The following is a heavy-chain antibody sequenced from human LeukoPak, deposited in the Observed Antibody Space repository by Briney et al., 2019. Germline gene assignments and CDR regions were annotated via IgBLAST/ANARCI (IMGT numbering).Heavy chain of an antibody. CDR3: ARERGGLSSSWYFTLDY. D-gene: IGHD6-13*01. CDR2: INSDGSTT. CDR1: GFTFSSYW. J-gene: IGHJ4*02. V-gene: IGHV3-74*03. Sequence: GGSLRLSCAVSGFTFSSYWMHWVRQAPRKGLVWVSRINSDGSTTTYADSVKGRFTISRDNAKNTLYLQMNSLRAEDTAAYYCARERGGLSSSWYFTLDYWGQGTLVTVSS.